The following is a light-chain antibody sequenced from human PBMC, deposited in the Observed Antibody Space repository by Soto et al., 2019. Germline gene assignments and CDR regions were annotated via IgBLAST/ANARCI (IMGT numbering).Light chain of an antibody. CDR1: SSDVGGYNY. J-gene: IGLJ1*01. CDR3: SSYTSSSTRLYV. CDR2: DVS. V-gene: IGLV2-14*01. Sequence: QSVLTQPASVSGSPGQSITISCTGTSSDVGGYNYVSWYQQHPGKAPKLMIYDVSNRPSGVSNRSSGSKSGNTASLTISGLQAEDVADYYCSSYTSSSTRLYVFGTGTKVTVL.